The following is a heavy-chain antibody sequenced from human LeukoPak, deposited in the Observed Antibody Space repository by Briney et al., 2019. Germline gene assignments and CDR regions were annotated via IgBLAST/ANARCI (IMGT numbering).Heavy chain of an antibody. CDR2: TIPIFGTA. J-gene: IGHJ5*02. CDR1: GGTFSSYA. CDR3: ARAEAVTMVRGVITEYNWFDP. V-gene: IGHV1-69*13. D-gene: IGHD3-10*01. Sequence: SVKVSCKASGGTFSSYAISWVRQAPGQGLEWMGGTIPIFGTANYAQKFQGRVTITADESTSTAYMELSSLRSEDTAVYYCARAEAVTMVRGVITEYNWFDPWGQGTLVTVSS.